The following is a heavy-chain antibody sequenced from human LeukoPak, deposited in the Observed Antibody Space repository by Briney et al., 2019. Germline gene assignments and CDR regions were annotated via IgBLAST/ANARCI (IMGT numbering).Heavy chain of an antibody. CDR2: IWHDGSYK. Sequence: PGGSLRLSCAASGFTFSSYGMHWVRQAPGKGLEWVAVIWHDGSYKYYADSLKGRFTISRDNSKNTLYLQMNSLRAKGTSVYYCARDAPWYFDLWGRGTLVTVSS. CDR1: GFTFSSYG. V-gene: IGHV3-33*01. J-gene: IGHJ2*01. CDR3: ARDAPWYFDL.